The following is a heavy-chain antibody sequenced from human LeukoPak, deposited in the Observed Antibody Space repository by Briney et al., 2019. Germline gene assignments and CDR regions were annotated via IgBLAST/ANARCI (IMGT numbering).Heavy chain of an antibody. Sequence: PGGSLRLSCAASGFTFSSYAMHWVRQAPGKGLEWVAVISYDGSNKYYADSVKGRFTISRDKSKNTLYLQMNSLRAEDTAVYYCARDPMIGPDRYYMDVWGKGITVTVSS. D-gene: IGHD3-10*02. CDR2: ISYDGSNK. CDR3: ARDPMIGPDRYYMDV. V-gene: IGHV3-30*04. CDR1: GFTFSSYA. J-gene: IGHJ6*03.